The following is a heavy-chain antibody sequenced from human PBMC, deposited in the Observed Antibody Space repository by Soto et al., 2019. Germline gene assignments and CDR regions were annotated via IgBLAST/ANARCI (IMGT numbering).Heavy chain of an antibody. D-gene: IGHD2-21*02. V-gene: IGHV4-59*01. CDR1: GGSISSYY. Sequence: QVQLQESGPGLVKPSETLSLTCTVSGGSISSYYWNWIRQPPGKELEYIGYIYYSGTTYYNPSLWSRVTISVHTSTNQFSLKPRSVIAADTALYYSAGDQGDSFESWGQGTLFTVSS. J-gene: IGHJ4*02. CDR2: IYYSGTT. CDR3: AGDQGDSFES.